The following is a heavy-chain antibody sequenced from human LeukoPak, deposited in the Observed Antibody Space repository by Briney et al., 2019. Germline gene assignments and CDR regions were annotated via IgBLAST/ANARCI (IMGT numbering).Heavy chain of an antibody. Sequence: GATLKLSCRASGYTFTGYYMHWVRQAPGQGLEWMGWINPNSGSTNYAQKFKGRVTMTRDTSIRTAYMGLSRLRSEDTAVYYSAREIAPAGTGRHGTEDYWGQGTLVTVSS. J-gene: IGHJ4*02. D-gene: IGHD6-13*01. CDR2: INPNSGST. CDR1: GYTFTGYY. CDR3: AREIAPAGTGRHGTEDY. V-gene: IGHV1-2*02.